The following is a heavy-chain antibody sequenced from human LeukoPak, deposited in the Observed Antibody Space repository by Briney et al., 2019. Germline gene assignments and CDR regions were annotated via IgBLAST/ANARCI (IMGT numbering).Heavy chain of an antibody. CDR1: RFIFSGYY. Sequence: GGSLRLSCAASRFIFSGYYMSWIRQAPGKGLEWVSYISGSGSTIYYADSVKGRFTISRDNAKNSLYLQMNSLRAEDTAVYYCARVRGGDYIDYYYYYMDVWGKGTTVTLSS. CDR3: ARVRGGDYIDYYYYYMDV. CDR2: ISGSGSTI. J-gene: IGHJ6*03. V-gene: IGHV3-11*01. D-gene: IGHD4-17*01.